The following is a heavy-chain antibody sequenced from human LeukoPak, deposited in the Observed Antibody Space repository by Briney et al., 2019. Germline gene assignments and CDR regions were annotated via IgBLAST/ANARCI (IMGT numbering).Heavy chain of an antibody. D-gene: IGHD3-10*01. Sequence: GGSLRLSCAASGFTFSSYAMSWVRQAPGKGLEWVSAISGSGGSTYYADSVKGRFTISRDNSKNTLYLQMNSLRAEDTAVYYCAKDPNYYYGSGSYFWFDPWGQGTLVTVSS. V-gene: IGHV3-23*01. CDR3: AKDPNYYYGSGSYFWFDP. CDR2: ISGSGGST. J-gene: IGHJ5*02. CDR1: GFTFSSYA.